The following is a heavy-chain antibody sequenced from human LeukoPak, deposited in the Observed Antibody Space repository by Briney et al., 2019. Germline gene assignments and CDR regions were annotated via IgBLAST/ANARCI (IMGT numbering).Heavy chain of an antibody. J-gene: IGHJ4*02. CDR1: GFTFSSYA. V-gene: IGHV3-30*04. D-gene: IGHD3-3*01. Sequence: PGRSLRLSCAASGFTFSSYAMHWVRQAPGKGLEWVAVISYDGSNKYYADSVKGRFTISRDNSKNTLYLQMNRLRSDDTAVYYCAREDYDFWSGYYYYWGQGTLVTVSS. CDR2: ISYDGSNK. CDR3: AREDYDFWSGYYYY.